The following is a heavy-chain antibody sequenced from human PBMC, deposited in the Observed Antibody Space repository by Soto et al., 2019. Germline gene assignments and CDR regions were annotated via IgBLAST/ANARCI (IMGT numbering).Heavy chain of an antibody. CDR3: GRLEGLATISYYFDY. CDR1: GSSISSHY. V-gene: IGHV4-59*11. J-gene: IGHJ4*02. Sequence: PSETLSLTCTVSGSSISSHYWSWIRQPPGKGLEWIGDISYSGSTNYNPSLKSRVTISLDTSKNQFSLKLNSLTAADTAVYYCGRLEGLATISYYFDYWGQGALVTVS. D-gene: IGHD3-9*01. CDR2: ISYSGST.